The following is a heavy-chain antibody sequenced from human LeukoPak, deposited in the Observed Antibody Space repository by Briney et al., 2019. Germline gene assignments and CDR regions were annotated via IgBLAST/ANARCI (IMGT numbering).Heavy chain of an antibody. CDR2: INHSGST. J-gene: IGHJ6*02. CDR3: ARLDGSGSPEYYYYYGMDV. Sequence: SETLSLTCAVYGGSFSGYYWSWIRQPPGKGLEWIGEINHSGSTNYNPSLKSRVTISVDTSKNQFSLKLSSVTAADTAVYYCARLDGSGSPEYYYYYGMDVWGQGTTVTVSS. CDR1: GGSFSGYY. D-gene: IGHD3-10*01. V-gene: IGHV4-34*01.